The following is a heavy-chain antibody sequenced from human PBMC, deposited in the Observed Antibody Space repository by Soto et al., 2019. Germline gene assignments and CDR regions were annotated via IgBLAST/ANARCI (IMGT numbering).Heavy chain of an antibody. CDR2: IIPIFGTA. J-gene: IGHJ4*02. Sequence: QVQLVQSGAEVKKPGSSVKVSCKASGGTFSSYAISWVRQAPGQGLEWMGGIIPIFGTANYAQKFQGRVTITADKSTSTAYMELSSLRSEDTAVYYCARGRLSDCSSTSCYNYFDYWGLGTLVTVSS. D-gene: IGHD2-2*02. CDR3: ARGRLSDCSSTSCYNYFDY. CDR1: GGTFSSYA. V-gene: IGHV1-69*06.